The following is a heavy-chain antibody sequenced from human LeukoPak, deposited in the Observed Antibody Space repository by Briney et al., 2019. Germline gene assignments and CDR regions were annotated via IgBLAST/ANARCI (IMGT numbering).Heavy chain of an antibody. J-gene: IGHJ4*02. Sequence: GGSLRLSCAASGSYRMHWVRHAPGKGLVWVSHINSDGSWTSYADSVKGRFTISKDNAKNTVYLQMNNLRAEDTAVYYCVSFYETYWGRGTLVTVSS. CDR1: GSYR. CDR2: INSDGSWT. CDR3: VSFYETY. D-gene: IGHD2/OR15-2a*01. V-gene: IGHV3-74*01.